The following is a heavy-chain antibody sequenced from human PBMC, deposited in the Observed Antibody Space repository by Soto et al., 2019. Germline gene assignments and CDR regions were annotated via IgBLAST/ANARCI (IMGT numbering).Heavy chain of an antibody. J-gene: IGHJ4*01. CDR2: LYWDDDK. D-gene: IGHD4-17*01. CDR3: APAGDYDLLTFDH. V-gene: IGHV2-5*02. Sequence: QITLKESGPTLVRPAQTLTLTCDFSGFSLSTYHMGVAWIRQPPGKALEWLALLYWDDDKRYSPSLKDRLAISKDTSNNQVVLTITNIDPGDSATYFCAPAGDYDLLTFDHWGPGTLVTVSS. CDR1: GFSLSTYHMG.